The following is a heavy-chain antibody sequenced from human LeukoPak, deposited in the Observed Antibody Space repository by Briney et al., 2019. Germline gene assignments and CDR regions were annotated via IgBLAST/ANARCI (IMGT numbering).Heavy chain of an antibody. D-gene: IGHD3-22*01. J-gene: IGHJ4*02. CDR2: MNPNSGNT. V-gene: IGHV1-8*01. CDR3: ARDGDRSGPYYHDSSGYYLGY. CDR1: GYTFTNYD. Sequence: GASVKVSCKASGYTFTNYDINWVRQAAGQGLEWMGWMNPNSGNTGYAQKLQGRVTMTTDTSTSTAYMELRSLRSDDTAVYYCARDGDRSGPYYHDSSGYYLGYWGQGTLVTVSS.